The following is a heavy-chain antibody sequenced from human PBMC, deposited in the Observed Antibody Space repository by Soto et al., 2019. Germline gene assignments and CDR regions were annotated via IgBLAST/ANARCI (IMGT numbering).Heavy chain of an antibody. J-gene: IGHJ4*02. Sequence: SQTLSLTCAIYGGSFSGYYWIWIRQSPGKGLEWIGDINQSGSTNYNPSLKSRVTISVDTSKNQFSLKLSSVTAADTAVYYCARGLYDNVDYWGQGTLVTVSS. CDR1: GGSFSGYY. D-gene: IGHD3-16*01. CDR3: ARGLYDNVDY. CDR2: INQSGST. V-gene: IGHV4-34*01.